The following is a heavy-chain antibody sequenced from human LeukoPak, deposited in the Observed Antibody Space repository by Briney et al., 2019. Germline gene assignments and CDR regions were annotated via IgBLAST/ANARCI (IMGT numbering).Heavy chain of an antibody. CDR3: AKWGIVGATGDAFDY. J-gene: IGHJ4*02. CDR1: GFTFSSYG. CDR2: ISGSGGST. D-gene: IGHD1-26*01. Sequence: GGSLTLSCAASGFTFSSYGMSWVRQAPGKGLEWVSAISGSGGSTYYADSVKGRFTISRDNSKNTLYLQMNSLRAEDTAVYYCAKWGIVGATGDAFDYWGQGTLVTVSS. V-gene: IGHV3-23*01.